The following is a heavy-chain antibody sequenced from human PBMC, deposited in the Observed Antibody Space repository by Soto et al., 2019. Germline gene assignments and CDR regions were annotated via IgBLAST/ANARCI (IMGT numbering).Heavy chain of an antibody. CDR1: GFTFSSFD. CDR3: ARRAVTTYHFFDY. D-gene: IGHD4-17*01. Sequence: EVQLVESGGGLVKPGGSLRLSCATSGFTFSSFDMDWVRQAPGKGLEWVSSIHRASTYIYYADSVRCRFTISRDNAKSSLYLQMNSLTVEDTAVYYCARRAVTTYHFFDYWGQGALVTVSS. J-gene: IGHJ4*02. V-gene: IGHV3-21*06. CDR2: IHRASTYI.